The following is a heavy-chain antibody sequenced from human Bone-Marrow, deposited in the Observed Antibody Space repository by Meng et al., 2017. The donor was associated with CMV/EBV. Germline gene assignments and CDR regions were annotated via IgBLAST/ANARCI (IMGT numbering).Heavy chain of an antibody. CDR1: GGTFSSYA. D-gene: IGHD3-3*01. Sequence: SVKVSCKASGGTFSSYAISWVRQAPGQGLEWMGGIIPIFGTANYAQKFQGRVTITTDESTSTAYMELSSLRSEDTAVYYCARDLRFLEWVSQGHALDYWGQGTLVTVSS. CDR3: ARDLRFLEWVSQGHALDY. V-gene: IGHV1-69*05. CDR2: IIPIFGTA. J-gene: IGHJ4*02.